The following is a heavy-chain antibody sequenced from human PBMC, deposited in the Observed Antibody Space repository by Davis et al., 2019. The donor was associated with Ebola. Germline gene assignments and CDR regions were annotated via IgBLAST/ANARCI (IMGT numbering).Heavy chain of an antibody. Sequence: MPGGSLRLSCTVSGGSISSYYWGWIRQPPGKGLEWIGSIHYGGGTYYTSSLKSRVIISVDTARKQFSLNLSSVTAADTAIYYCARLSSSVAGLYWGQGILVTVSS. CDR1: GGSISSYY. V-gene: IGHV4-39*01. CDR2: IHYGGGT. D-gene: IGHD6-19*01. CDR3: ARLSSSVAGLY. J-gene: IGHJ4*02.